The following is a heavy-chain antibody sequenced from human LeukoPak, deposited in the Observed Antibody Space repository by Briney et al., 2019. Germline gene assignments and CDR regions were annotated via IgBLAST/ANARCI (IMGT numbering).Heavy chain of an antibody. CDR2: ISPYSGNT. CDR1: GYLFINYG. D-gene: IGHD6-13*01. J-gene: IGHJ4*02. V-gene: IGHV1-18*01. Sequence: ASVSVSCKASGYLFINYGITWLRQAPGQGLECMGWISPYSGNTDYAQKLQGRVTMTTDRSTTTAYMELRSLGFDDTAVYYCARTSGVSVAGSPYYCDFWGQRTLITVSS. CDR3: ARTSGVSVAGSPYYCDF.